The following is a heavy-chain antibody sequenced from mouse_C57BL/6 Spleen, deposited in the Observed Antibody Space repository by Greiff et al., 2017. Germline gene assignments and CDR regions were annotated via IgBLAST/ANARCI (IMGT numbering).Heavy chain of an antibody. D-gene: IGHD1-1*01. J-gene: IGHJ1*03. CDR3: ARHYYGSSYGYFDV. CDR2: ISSGGSYT. V-gene: IGHV5-6*01. CDR1: GFTFSSYG. Sequence: VELVESGGDLVKPGGSLKLSCAASGFTFSSYGMSWVRQTPDKRLEWVATISSGGSYTYYPDSVKGRSSISRDNAKYTLYLQMSSLKYEDTAMYYGARHYYGSSYGYFDVWGTGTTVTVSS.